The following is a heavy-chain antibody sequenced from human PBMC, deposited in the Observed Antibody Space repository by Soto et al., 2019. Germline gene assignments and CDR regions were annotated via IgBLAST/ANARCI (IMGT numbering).Heavy chain of an antibody. V-gene: IGHV1-8*01. CDR1: GYTFTSYD. CDR3: AREWATYGMDV. D-gene: IGHD1-26*01. J-gene: IGHJ6*02. Sequence: QVQLVQSGAEAKKPGASVKVSCKASGYTFTSYDINWVRQATGQGLEWMGWMNPNSGNTGYAQKFQGRVTKTRNTSRSTAYMELSSVRSEDTPVYYCAREWATYGMDVWGQGTTVTVSS. CDR2: MNPNSGNT.